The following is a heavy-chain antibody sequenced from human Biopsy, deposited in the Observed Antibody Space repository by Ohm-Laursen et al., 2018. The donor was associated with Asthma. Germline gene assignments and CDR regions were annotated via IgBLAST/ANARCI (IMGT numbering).Heavy chain of an antibody. V-gene: IGHV3-23*01. CDR3: AKDFRGIAVAGDRGFDY. CDR2: ISSGGGTI. Sequence: SLRLSCAALGFTLSSYAIHWVRQAPGKGLEWVSVISSGGGTIDYADSVKGRFTISRNNSKSTLFLQMDSLSAEDTAVYYCAKDFRGIAVAGDRGFDYWGQGTLVTVSS. D-gene: IGHD6-19*01. J-gene: IGHJ4*02. CDR1: GFTLSSYA.